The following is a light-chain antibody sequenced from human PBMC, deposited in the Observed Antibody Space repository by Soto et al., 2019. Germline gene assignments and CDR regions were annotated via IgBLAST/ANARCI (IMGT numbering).Light chain of an antibody. J-gene: IGLJ3*02. CDR2: VNN. CDR1: SSNIGTGYD. CDR3: QSYDNALSAWV. V-gene: IGLV1-40*01. Sequence: QAVVTQPPSVSGAPGQRVTISCTGSSSNIGTGYDVHWYQQLPGTAPKLLIYVNNNRPSGVPDRFSGPKSGTSASLAITGLQAEDEAAYYCQSYDNALSAWVFGGGTKLTVL.